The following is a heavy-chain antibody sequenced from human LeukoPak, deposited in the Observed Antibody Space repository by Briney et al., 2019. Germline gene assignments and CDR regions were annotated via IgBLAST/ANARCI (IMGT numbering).Heavy chain of an antibody. Sequence: ASVKVSCKASGYTFTSYGISWVRQAPGQGLEWMGWISAYNGNTNYAQKLQGRVTMTTDTSTSTAYMELSSLKASDTAMYYCARRGGYSSGFDYWGQGTLVTVSS. V-gene: IGHV1-18*01. J-gene: IGHJ4*02. CDR3: ARRGGYSSGFDY. D-gene: IGHD5-18*01. CDR1: GYTFTSYG. CDR2: ISAYNGNT.